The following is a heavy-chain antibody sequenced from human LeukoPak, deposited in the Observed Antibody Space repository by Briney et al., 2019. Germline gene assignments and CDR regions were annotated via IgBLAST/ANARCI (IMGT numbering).Heavy chain of an antibody. V-gene: IGHV1-8*01. CDR3: ARDDVLTPFDP. J-gene: IGHJ5*02. D-gene: IGHD3-9*01. CDR1: GYTFTSYA. Sequence: ASVKVSCKASGYTFTSYAISWVRQATGQGLEWMGWMTPNDGKTDFAQKFQGRVTMTGDTSVSTAYMELSNLTSDDPAVYYCARDDVLTPFDPWGQGTLVIVSS. CDR2: MTPNDGKT.